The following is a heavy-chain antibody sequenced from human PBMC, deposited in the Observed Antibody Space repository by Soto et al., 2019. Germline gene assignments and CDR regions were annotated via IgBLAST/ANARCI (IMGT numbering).Heavy chain of an antibody. J-gene: IGHJ4*02. V-gene: IGHV1-69*13. D-gene: IGHD1-26*01. CDR2: VIPILGQA. CDR1: GGIFSSYA. Sequence: GASVKVSCKASGGIFSSYAISWLRQAPGQGLGWMGAVIPILGQAYYAQNFQDRVTITADESTRTAYMDLISLRSDDTAVYFCARVGGVGAPPGADFWGQGTLVTVSS. CDR3: ARVGGVGAPPGADF.